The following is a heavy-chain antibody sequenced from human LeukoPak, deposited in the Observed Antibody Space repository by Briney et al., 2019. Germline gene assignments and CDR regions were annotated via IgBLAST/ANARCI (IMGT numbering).Heavy chain of an antibody. V-gene: IGHV3-53*01. CDR1: GFTASSTY. J-gene: IGHJ4*02. CDR3: ARDATRGGDNDY. D-gene: IGHD2-21*02. CDR2: IYSGGNI. Sequence: GGSLRLSCAASGFTASSTYMSWVRQAPGKGLEWVSVIYSGGNIYYIESVKGRFTISRDNSKNSLYLQMSSLRADDTAVYYCARDATRGGDNDYWGQGTRVIVSS.